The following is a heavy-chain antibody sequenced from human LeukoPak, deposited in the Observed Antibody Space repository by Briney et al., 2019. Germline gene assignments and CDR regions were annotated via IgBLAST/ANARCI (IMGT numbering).Heavy chain of an antibody. CDR3: ARDRVVAANYYYYMDV. CDR1: GGTFSSYA. Sequence: GASVKVSCKASGGTFSSYAISWVRQAPGQGLEWMGRIIPIFGIANYAQKFQGRVTITTDESTSTAYMELSSLRSEDTAVYYCARDRVVAANYYYYMDVWGKGTTVTVSS. CDR2: IIPIFGIA. D-gene: IGHD2-15*01. J-gene: IGHJ6*03. V-gene: IGHV1-69*05.